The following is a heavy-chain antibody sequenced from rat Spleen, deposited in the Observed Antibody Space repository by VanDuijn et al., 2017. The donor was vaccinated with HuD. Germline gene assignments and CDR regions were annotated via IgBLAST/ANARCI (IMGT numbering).Heavy chain of an antibody. CDR2: ISTSGGSN. V-gene: IGHV5S13*01. Sequence: EVQLVESGGGLVQPGRSLKVSCAASGFTFSNYDMAWVRQAPTKGLEWVASISTSGGSNYYRDSVKGRFTISRDNAKNTQYLQMDSLRSEDTATYYCARQGAGSPYWYFDFWGPGTMVTVSS. CDR1: GFTFSNYD. CDR3: ARQGAGSPYWYFDF. J-gene: IGHJ1*01. D-gene: IGHD5-1*01.